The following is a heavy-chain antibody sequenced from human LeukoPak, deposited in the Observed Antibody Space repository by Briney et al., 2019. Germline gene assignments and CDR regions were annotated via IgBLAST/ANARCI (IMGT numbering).Heavy chain of an antibody. CDR3: ARRSPLEWLSEQYYFDY. CDR2: INQDGSEK. D-gene: IGHD3-3*01. V-gene: IGHV3-7*03. CDR1: GFTFHNNW. J-gene: IGHJ4*02. Sequence: GGSLRLSCAASGFTFHNNWMSWVRQAPGKGLEWVANINQDGSEKNYVDSVKGRFTISRDNAKNSLSLQMNSLKAEDTAVYYCARRSPLEWLSEQYYFDYWGQGTLVTVSS.